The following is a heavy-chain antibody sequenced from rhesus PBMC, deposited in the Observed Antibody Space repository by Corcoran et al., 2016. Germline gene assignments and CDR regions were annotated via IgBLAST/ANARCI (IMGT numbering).Heavy chain of an antibody. CDR2: ISTGGGST. Sequence: EVQLVESGGGLVQPGGSLRLSCAASGFTFGSYGMHWARQAPGKGLEWVSAISTGGGSTWYTESGKGRFTISRENAKNTLYIQMDSLRAEDTAVYYCATGTRNAFDFWGQGLRVTVSS. CDR1: GFTFGSYG. V-gene: IGHV3-8*01. J-gene: IGHJ3*01. CDR3: ATGTRNAFDF. D-gene: IGHD3-9*01.